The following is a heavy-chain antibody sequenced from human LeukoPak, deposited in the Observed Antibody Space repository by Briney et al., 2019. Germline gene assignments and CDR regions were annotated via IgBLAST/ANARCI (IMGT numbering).Heavy chain of an antibody. J-gene: IGHJ4*02. Sequence: SETLSLTCAVYGGSFSGYYWSWIRQPPGKGLEWIGEINHSGSTNYNPSLKSRVTISVDTSKNQFSLKLSSVTAADTAVYYCARLPLYSSGWLVDYWGQGTLVTVSS. V-gene: IGHV4-34*01. CDR3: ARLPLYSSGWLVDY. CDR2: INHSGST. D-gene: IGHD6-19*01. CDR1: GGSFSGYY.